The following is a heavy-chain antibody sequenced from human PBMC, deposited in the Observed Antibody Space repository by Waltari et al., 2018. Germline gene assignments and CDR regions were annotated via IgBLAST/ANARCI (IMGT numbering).Heavy chain of an antibody. Sequence: QLQLQESGPGLVKPSETLSLTCTVYGGSITSSSYYWGWIRQPPGKGLEWIGRIYYSGSTYYNPSLNSRVTISVDTSKNQFSLKLSSVTAADTAVYYWARVLDWSPNWFDPWGQGTLVTVSS. V-gene: IGHV4-39*07. CDR2: IYYSGST. CDR1: GGSITSSSYY. J-gene: IGHJ5*02. CDR3: ARVLDWSPNWFDP. D-gene: IGHD2-8*02.